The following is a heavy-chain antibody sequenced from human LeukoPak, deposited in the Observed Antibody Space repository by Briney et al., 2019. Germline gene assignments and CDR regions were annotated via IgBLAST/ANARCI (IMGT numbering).Heavy chain of an antibody. CDR1: GFTFSSSW. CDR2: INEDGSAR. Sequence: GGSLRLSCAASGFTFSSSWMSWVRQAPGKGLEWVANINEDGSARYYVDSVKGRFTISRDNAKRSLDLQVNSLRAEDTAVYYCTRSRRDGNDYWGQGTLVTVSS. CDR3: TRSRRDGNDY. J-gene: IGHJ4*02. D-gene: IGHD5-24*01. V-gene: IGHV3-7*01.